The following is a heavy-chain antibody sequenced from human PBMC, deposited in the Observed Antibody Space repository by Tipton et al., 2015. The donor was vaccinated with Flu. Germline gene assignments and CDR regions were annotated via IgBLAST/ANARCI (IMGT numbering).Heavy chain of an antibody. J-gene: IGHJ6*02. D-gene: IGHD3-10*01. CDR1: GFTFSNYA. V-gene: IGHV3-30*02. CDR2: IRYDGGSK. Sequence: GSLRLSCAASGFTFSNYAMHWVRQAPGKGLEWVAFIRYDGGSKYYADSVQGRLTISRDNSRNMLYLHMNSLTVEDTAVYHCVRAPIWLGYSLDVWGQGTTVTVSS. CDR3: VRAPIWLGYSLDV.